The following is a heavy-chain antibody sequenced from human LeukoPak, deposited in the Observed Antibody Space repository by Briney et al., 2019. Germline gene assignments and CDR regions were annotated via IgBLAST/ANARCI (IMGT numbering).Heavy chain of an antibody. V-gene: IGHV4-34*01. J-gene: IGHJ3*02. CDR1: GGSFSGYY. CDR3: ARAPNGFGAFDI. Sequence: SETLSLTCAVYGGSFSGYYWSWIRQPPGKQLEWIGEINHSGSTNYNPSLKSRVTISLDTSKNQFSLRLTSVTAADTAVYYCARAPNGFGAFDIWGPGTMVTVPS. D-gene: IGHD2-8*01. CDR2: INHSGST.